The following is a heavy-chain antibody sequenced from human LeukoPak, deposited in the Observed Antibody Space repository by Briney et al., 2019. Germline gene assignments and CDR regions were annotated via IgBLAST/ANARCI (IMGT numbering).Heavy chain of an antibody. V-gene: IGHV3-33*01. CDR1: GFTFSSYG. CDR2: IWFDGSNK. Sequence: GGSLRLSCAASGFTFSSYGMHWVRQAPGKGLEWVAVIWFDGSNKYYPDSVKGRFTISRDNSKNTLYLQMNSLRAEDTAVYYCAREPGGLVPGEYGMDVWGQGTTVTVSS. CDR3: AREPGGLVPGEYGMDV. D-gene: IGHD3-10*01. J-gene: IGHJ6*02.